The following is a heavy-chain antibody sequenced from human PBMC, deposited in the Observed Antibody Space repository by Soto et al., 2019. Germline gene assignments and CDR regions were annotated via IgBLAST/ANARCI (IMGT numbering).Heavy chain of an antibody. D-gene: IGHD3-22*01. CDR2: INWNDDK. Sequence: QITLKESGPTLVKVTQTVTLTCTFSGFSLSSTGVGVAWIRQPPGKALEGLALINWNDDKRYSPSLKSRLTITKDTSKNQVVLTMTNMDPVDTAAYYCARSGHNSGFFYFDYWGQGTLVTVSS. CDR3: ARSGHNSGFFYFDY. J-gene: IGHJ4*02. CDR1: GFSLSSTGVG. V-gene: IGHV2-5*01.